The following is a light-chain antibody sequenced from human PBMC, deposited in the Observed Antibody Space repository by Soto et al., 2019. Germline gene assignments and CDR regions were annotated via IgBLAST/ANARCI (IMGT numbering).Light chain of an antibody. Sequence: EIVLTQSPGTLSLSPGERATLSCRASQSVSSSYLAWYQQKPGQAPRLLIYGASSRATGIPDRFSGSGSVTDFPLTISRLEPEDFAVYYCQQYGSSPRTFGQGTKLEIK. V-gene: IGKV3-20*01. CDR3: QQYGSSPRT. J-gene: IGKJ2*01. CDR1: QSVSSSY. CDR2: GAS.